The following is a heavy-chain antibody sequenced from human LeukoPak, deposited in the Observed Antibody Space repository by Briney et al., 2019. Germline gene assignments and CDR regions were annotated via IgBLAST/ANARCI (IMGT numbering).Heavy chain of an antibody. CDR3: ARDHIVVVPAAFRGWFDP. V-gene: IGHV3-30-3*01. CDR2: ISYDGSNK. D-gene: IGHD2-2*01. J-gene: IGHJ5*02. CDR1: GFTFSSYA. Sequence: GGSLRLSCAASGFTFSSYAMHWVRQAPGKGLEGVAVISYDGSNKYYADSVKGRFTISRDNSKNTLYLQMNSLRAEDTAVYYCARDHIVVVPAAFRGWFDPWGQGTLVTVSS.